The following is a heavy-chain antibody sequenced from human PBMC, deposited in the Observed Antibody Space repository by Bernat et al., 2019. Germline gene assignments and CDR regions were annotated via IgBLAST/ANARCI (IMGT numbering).Heavy chain of an antibody. Sequence: EVQLVESGGGLVQPGGSLRLSCAASGFTFSSYSMNWVRQAPGKGLEWGSYLSSSSRTIYYTDSVKGRFTISRDNAKNSLYLQMNSLRAEDTAVYYCARDFPTGYSGYDYYYYGMDVWGQGTTVTVSS. J-gene: IGHJ6*02. V-gene: IGHV3-48*01. CDR1: GFTFSSYS. CDR3: ARDFPTGYSGYDYYYYGMDV. D-gene: IGHD5-12*01. CDR2: LSSSSRTI.